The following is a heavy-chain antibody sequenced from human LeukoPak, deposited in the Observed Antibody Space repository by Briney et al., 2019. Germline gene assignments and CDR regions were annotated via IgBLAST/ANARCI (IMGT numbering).Heavy chain of an antibody. CDR1: GGSISSGAYY. CDR3: AREKLQYYFDY. CDR2: IYYSGST. V-gene: IGHV4-31*03. Sequence: SETLSLTCTVSGGSISSGAYYWSWIRQHPGKGLEWIGYIYYSGSTYYNPSLKSRVTISVDTSKNQFSLKLSSVTAADTAVYYCAREKLQYYFDYWGQGTLVTVSS. J-gene: IGHJ4*02. D-gene: IGHD2-15*01.